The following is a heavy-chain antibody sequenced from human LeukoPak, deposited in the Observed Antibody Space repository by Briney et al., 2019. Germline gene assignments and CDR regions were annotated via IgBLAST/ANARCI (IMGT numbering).Heavy chain of an antibody. J-gene: IGHJ3*02. Sequence: GESLKISCKGSGYRFTSYWTTWVRQMPGKGLEWMGRIDPSDSYTNYSPSFQGHVTFSADKSISAAYLQWSSLKASDSAMYYCARHCSGGGCHDAFDIWGQGTVVTVSS. CDR2: IDPSDSYT. D-gene: IGHD2-15*01. CDR3: ARHCSGGGCHDAFDI. V-gene: IGHV5-10-1*01. CDR1: GYRFTSYW.